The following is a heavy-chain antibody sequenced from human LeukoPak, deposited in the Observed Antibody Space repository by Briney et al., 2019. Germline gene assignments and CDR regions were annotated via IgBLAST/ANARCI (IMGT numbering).Heavy chain of an antibody. CDR2: ISWDSASI. Sequence: PGRSLRLSCAASGFNFDGNAMHWVRQVPGKGLEWVSGISWDSASIGYADSVKGRFTISRDNTKDSLYLQMNSLRAEDTALYYCAKESSVYCTDGVCSLDYWGQGSLVTVSS. CDR3: AKESSVYCTDGVCSLDY. D-gene: IGHD2-8*01. J-gene: IGHJ4*02. CDR1: GFNFDGNA. V-gene: IGHV3-9*01.